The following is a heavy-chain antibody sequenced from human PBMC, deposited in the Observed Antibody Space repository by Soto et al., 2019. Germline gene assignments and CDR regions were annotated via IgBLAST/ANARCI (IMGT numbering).Heavy chain of an antibody. J-gene: IGHJ6*03. CDR3: ARAGTVTNTYYYYYMDV. CDR2: IYYSGST. D-gene: IGHD4-17*01. CDR1: GGSISSYY. V-gene: IGHV4-59*01. Sequence: SETLSLTCTVSGGSISSYYWNWIRQPPGKGLEWIGYIYYSGSTNYNPSLKSRVTISVDTSKNQFSLKLSSVTAADTAVYYCARAGTVTNTYYYYYMDVWGKGTTVTVSS.